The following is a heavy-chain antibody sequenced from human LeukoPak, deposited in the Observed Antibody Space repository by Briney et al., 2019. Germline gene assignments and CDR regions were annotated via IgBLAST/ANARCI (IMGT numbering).Heavy chain of an antibody. J-gene: IGHJ4*02. D-gene: IGHD3-10*01. Sequence: GGSLRLSCAASGFTFSSYAMSWVRQAPGKGLEWVSAISGSGGSTYYADSVKGRFTISRDNSKNTLYLQMNSLRAEDTAVYYCAKDRGSYGSGSFALDCWGQGTLVTVSS. CDR1: GFTFSSYA. CDR3: AKDRGSYGSGSFALDC. V-gene: IGHV3-23*01. CDR2: ISGSGGST.